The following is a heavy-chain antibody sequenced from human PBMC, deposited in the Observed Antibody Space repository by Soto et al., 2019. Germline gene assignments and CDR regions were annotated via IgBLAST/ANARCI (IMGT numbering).Heavy chain of an antibody. CDR3: ARVAPYCSTTTCYIDS. D-gene: IGHD2-2*01. CDR2: IGGSGTGFNT. CDR1: GFTFSSYP. Sequence: EVQLLESGGGLVRPGGSLRLSCAASGFTFSSYPMTWVRQGPGKGLEWVSTIGGSGTGFNTDYADSVKGRFVISRDNSKNTVYLQMNSLRAEDTALYYCARVAPYCSTTTCYIDSWGQGTLVTVSS. J-gene: IGHJ4*02. V-gene: IGHV3-23*01.